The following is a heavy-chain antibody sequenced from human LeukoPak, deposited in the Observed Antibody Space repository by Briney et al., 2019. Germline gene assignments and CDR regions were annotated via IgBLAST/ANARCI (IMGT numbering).Heavy chain of an antibody. D-gene: IGHD2-8*01. CDR3: ARALCINGICEWFDP. J-gene: IGHJ5*02. CDR2: IYHSGST. Sequence: SETLSLTCAVSGYSISSGYYWGWIRQPPGKGLEWIGSIYHSGSTYYNPSLKSRVTISVDTSKNQFSLKLRPVTAADTAVYYCARALCINGICEWFDPWGQGTLVTVSS. CDR1: GYSISSGYY. V-gene: IGHV4-38-2*01.